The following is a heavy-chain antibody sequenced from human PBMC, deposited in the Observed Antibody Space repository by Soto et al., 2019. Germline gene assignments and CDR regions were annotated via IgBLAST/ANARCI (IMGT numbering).Heavy chain of an antibody. CDR1: GYTFTSYC. D-gene: IGHD3-22*01. CDR3: ARDTYYYDSSGYPRDYYYYYGMDV. J-gene: IGHJ6*02. CDR2: ISAYNGNT. Sequence: VASVKVSCKASGYTFTSYCISWVRQAPGQGLEWMGWISAYNGNTNYAQKLQGRVTMTTDTSTSTAYMELRSLRSDDTAVYYCARDTYYYDSSGYPRDYYYYYGMDVWGQGTTVTVSS. V-gene: IGHV1-18*04.